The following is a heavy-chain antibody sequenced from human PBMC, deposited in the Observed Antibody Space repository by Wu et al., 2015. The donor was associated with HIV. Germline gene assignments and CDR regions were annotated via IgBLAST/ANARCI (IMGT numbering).Heavy chain of an antibody. CDR1: GYTFSNSG. V-gene: IGHV1-18*01. J-gene: IGHJ6*02. CDR2: IMGDSGST. D-gene: IGHD2-21*01. CDR3: GRVWGCGFTTCYWRVDV. Sequence: QVRLVQSGVEVKKPGASVKVSCKTYGYTFSNSGVSWIRQAPGQGLEYMGWIMGDSGSTNYAQRFQGRVTMTIDTSTNTGYLELGSLRSDDTAAYYCGRVWGCGFTTCYWRVDVWGQGTTVIVSS.